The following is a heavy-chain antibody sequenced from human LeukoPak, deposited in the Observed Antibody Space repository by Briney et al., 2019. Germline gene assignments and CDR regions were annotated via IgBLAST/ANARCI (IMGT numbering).Heavy chain of an antibody. Sequence: PSETLSLTCTVSGGSISSYYWSWIRQPPGKGLEWIGYIYYSGSTNYNPSLKSRVTISVETSKNEFSLKLRSVTAADTAVYFCARGRVSSSTWYSTYYYYFYMDVWGKGTTVTVSS. J-gene: IGHJ6*03. D-gene: IGHD1-1*01. CDR1: GGSISSYY. CDR2: IYYSGST. CDR3: ARGRVSSSTWYSTYYYYFYMDV. V-gene: IGHV4-59*01.